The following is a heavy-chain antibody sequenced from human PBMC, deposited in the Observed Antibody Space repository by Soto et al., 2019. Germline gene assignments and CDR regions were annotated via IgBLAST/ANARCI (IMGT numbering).Heavy chain of an antibody. Sequence: AVKVSCKASGYTFTGYYMHWVRQAPGQGLEWMGWINPNSGGTNYAQKFQGWVTMTRDTSISTAYMELSRLRSDDTAVYYCARGIHSIGIAGKSSCDPWNGMDVWGQGTTVTVSS. CDR3: ARGIHSIGIAGKSSCDPWNGMDV. CDR2: INPNSGGT. D-gene: IGHD6-13*01. CDR1: GYTFTGYY. V-gene: IGHV1-2*04. J-gene: IGHJ6*02.